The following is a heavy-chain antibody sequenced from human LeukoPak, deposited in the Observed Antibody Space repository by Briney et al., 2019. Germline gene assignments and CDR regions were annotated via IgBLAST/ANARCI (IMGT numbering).Heavy chain of an antibody. CDR1: GFTFNNYG. V-gene: IGHV3-30*03. Sequence: PGGSLRLSCAASGFTFNNYGIHWVRQAPGKGLYWVAVVSFDGSNKYYADSVKGRFTISRDNSKNIVYLQLNSLRPEDTAVYYCARDGGIPYYFDFWGQGTLVTVSS. J-gene: IGHJ4*02. CDR2: VSFDGSNK. CDR3: ARDGGIPYYFDF. D-gene: IGHD3-16*01.